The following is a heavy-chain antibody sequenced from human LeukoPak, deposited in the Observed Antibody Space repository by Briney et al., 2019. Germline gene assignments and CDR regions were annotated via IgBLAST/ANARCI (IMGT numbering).Heavy chain of an antibody. Sequence: PSETLSLTCAVSGYSISSGYYWGWIRQPPGKGLEWIGSIYHSGSTYYNPSLKSRVTISVDTSKNQFSLKLSSVTAADTAVYYFARLPPKEQPVLDLFDYWGKETLVTVPS. D-gene: IGHD6-6*01. CDR3: ARLPPKEQPVLDLFDY. CDR1: GYSISSGYY. J-gene: IGHJ4*02. CDR2: IYHSGST. V-gene: IGHV4-38-2*01.